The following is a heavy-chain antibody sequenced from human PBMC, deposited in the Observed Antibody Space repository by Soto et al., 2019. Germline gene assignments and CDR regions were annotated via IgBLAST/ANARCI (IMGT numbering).Heavy chain of an antibody. CDR2: IYYSEST. CDR3: ATHARGYTYGWIDY. J-gene: IGHJ4*02. V-gene: IGHV4-39*01. D-gene: IGHD5-18*01. Sequence: SETLSLTCTVSGGSISSSTYYWGWIRQPPGKGLEWIGSIYYSESTNYNPSLKSRLTISVDASKNQLSLKLSSVTAADTAVYYCATHARGYTYGWIDYWGQGTLVTVSS. CDR1: GGSISSSTYY.